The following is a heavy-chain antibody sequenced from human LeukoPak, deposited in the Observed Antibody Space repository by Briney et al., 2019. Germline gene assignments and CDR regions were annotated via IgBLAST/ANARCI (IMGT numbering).Heavy chain of an antibody. CDR2: ILPIFGTA. D-gene: IGHD2-2*01. CDR1: GGTFSSYA. CDR3: ARLRYCSSTSCYAGMRGYFDY. V-gene: IGHV1-69*06. Sequence: SVKVSCKASGGTFSSYATSWVRQAPGQGLEWMGGILPIFGTANYAQKFQGRVTITADKSTSTAYMELSSLRSEDTAVYYCARLRYCSSTSCYAGMRGYFDYWGQGTLVTVSS. J-gene: IGHJ4*02.